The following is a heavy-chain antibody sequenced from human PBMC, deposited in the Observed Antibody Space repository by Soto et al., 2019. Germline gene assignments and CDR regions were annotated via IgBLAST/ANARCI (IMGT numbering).Heavy chain of an antibody. J-gene: IGHJ3*02. CDR2: IIRIFGTA. V-gene: IGHV1-69*13. CDR1: GYTFTNYA. CDR3: ARIAAAGPVNDAFDI. D-gene: IGHD6-13*01. Sequence: SVKVSCKASGYTFTNYAIHLVRQAPGQRLEWMGGIIRIFGTAKYTQKFKGRVTITADESTSTVYMELSSLRSEDTAVYYCARIAAAGPVNDAFDIWGQGTMVTVSS.